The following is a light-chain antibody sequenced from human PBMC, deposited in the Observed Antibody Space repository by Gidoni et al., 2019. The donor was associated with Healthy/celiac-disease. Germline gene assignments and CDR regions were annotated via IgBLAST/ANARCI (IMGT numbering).Light chain of an antibody. Sequence: EIVLTQSPATLSLSPGERATLSCRASQSVSSYLAWYQQKPGQAPRLLIYDASNRATPIQARFSGSGSGTDFTRTISSLEPEDFAVYYCQQRSNWPPGWTFGQGTKVEIK. CDR2: DAS. CDR1: QSVSSY. V-gene: IGKV3-11*01. J-gene: IGKJ1*01. CDR3: QQRSNWPPGWT.